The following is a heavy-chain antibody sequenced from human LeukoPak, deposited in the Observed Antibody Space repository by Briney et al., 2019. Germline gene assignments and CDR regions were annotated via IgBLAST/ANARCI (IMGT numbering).Heavy chain of an antibody. V-gene: IGHV1-3*01. CDR1: GYTFTSYA. J-gene: IGHJ3*02. CDR2: INAGNGNT. D-gene: IGHD6-13*01. CDR3: ARGSWAAAGTTDAFDI. Sequence: ASVKVSCKASGYTFTSYAMHWVRQAPGQRLEWMGWINAGNGNTKYSQKFQGRVTITRDTSASTAYMELSSLRSEDTAVYYCARGSWAAAGTTDAFDIWGQGTMVTVSS.